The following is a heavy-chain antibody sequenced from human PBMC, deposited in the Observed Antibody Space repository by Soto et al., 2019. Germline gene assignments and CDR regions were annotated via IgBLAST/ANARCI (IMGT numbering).Heavy chain of an antibody. CDR1: GYTFTNYD. CDR2: MNPDSGDT. CDR3: ARSRGGTGVHFDY. J-gene: IGHJ4*02. Sequence: ASVKVSCKASGYTFTNYDINWVRQATGQGPEWMGWMNPDSGDTGYVQKFQGRVTMTRSTSISTAYMELSDLRSEDTAVYYRARSRGGTGVHFDYWGQGTLVTVSS. V-gene: IGHV1-8*01. D-gene: IGHD7-27*01.